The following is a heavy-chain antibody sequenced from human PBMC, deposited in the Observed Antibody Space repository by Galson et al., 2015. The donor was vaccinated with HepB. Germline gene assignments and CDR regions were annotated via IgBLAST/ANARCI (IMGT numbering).Heavy chain of an antibody. Sequence: SVKVSCKASGYIFTYYGISWVRQAPGQGLEWMGWISVYNGNTNYAPKFQGRVTMTTDTSTSTAYMELRSLTSDDTAVYYRARDPYYDSSGYPLATNWFDPWGQGTLVTVAS. J-gene: IGHJ5*02. D-gene: IGHD3-22*01. V-gene: IGHV1-18*04. CDR1: GYIFTYYG. CDR3: ARDPYYDSSGYPLATNWFDP. CDR2: ISVYNGNT.